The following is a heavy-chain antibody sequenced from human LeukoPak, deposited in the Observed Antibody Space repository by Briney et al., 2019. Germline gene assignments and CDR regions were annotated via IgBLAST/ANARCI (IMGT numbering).Heavy chain of an antibody. D-gene: IGHD2-2*01. Sequence: SQTLSLTCTVSGGSISSGSYYWSWLRQPAGKRLEGIGLIYTSGSTNYNPSLKRRVPISLSTSQHHFSLKLCSVTAADTAVYYCARVGYCSSTSCPYYYYMDVWGKGTTVTVSS. CDR2: IYTSGST. CDR1: GGSISSGSYY. V-gene: IGHV4-61*02. J-gene: IGHJ6*03. CDR3: ARVGYCSSTSCPYYYYMDV.